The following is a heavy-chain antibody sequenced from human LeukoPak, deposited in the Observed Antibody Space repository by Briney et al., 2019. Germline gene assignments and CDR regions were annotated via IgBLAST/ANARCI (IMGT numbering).Heavy chain of an antibody. J-gene: IGHJ1*01. Sequence: PGGSLRLSCATSGFTFSSYGMHWVRQAPGKGLEWVAFIRFDGTSEKYADSVKGRFTISRDNSKNTLYLQMDSLRSEDTALYYCVKDVRSTDSSGYWSSWGQGTLVTVSS. CDR3: VKDVRSTDSSGYWSS. CDR1: GFTFSSYG. CDR2: IRFDGTSE. V-gene: IGHV3-30*02. D-gene: IGHD3-22*01.